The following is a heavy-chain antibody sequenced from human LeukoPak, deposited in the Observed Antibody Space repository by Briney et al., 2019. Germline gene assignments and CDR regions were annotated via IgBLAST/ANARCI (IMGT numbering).Heavy chain of an antibody. Sequence: SETLSLTCTVSGASISSGDYYWAWIRQPPGKGLEWIGSIYYSGSTYYNPSLKSRVTISVDTSKNHFSLKLSSVTAADAAVYYCARSGQRIGWFDPWGQGTLVTVSS. CDR2: IYYSGST. J-gene: IGHJ5*02. CDR3: ARSGQRIGWFDP. D-gene: IGHD1-26*01. CDR1: GASISSGDYY. V-gene: IGHV4-39*02.